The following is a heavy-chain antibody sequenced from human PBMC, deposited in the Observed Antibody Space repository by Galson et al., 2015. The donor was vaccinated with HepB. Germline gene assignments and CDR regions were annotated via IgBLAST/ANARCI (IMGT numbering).Heavy chain of an antibody. J-gene: IGHJ4*02. CDR1: GFTFSSYA. CDR3: ARSRWYSSGQIEISYFDY. V-gene: IGHV3-30-3*01. Sequence: SLRLSCAASGFTFSSYAMHWVRQAPGKGLEWVAVTSYDGSNKYYADSVKGRFTISRGNSKNTLYLQMNSLRAEDTAVYYCARSRWYSSGQIEISYFDYWGQGTLVTVSS. D-gene: IGHD6-19*01. CDR2: TSYDGSNK.